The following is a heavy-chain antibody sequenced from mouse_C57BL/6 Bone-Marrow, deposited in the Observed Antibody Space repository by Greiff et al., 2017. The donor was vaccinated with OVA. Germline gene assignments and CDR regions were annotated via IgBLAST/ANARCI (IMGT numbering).Heavy chain of an antibody. V-gene: IGHV1-52*01. CDR1: GYTFTSYW. D-gene: IGHD2-1*01. J-gene: IGHJ2*01. Sequence: QVQLKEPGAELVRPGSSVKLSCKASGYTFTSYWMHWVKQRPIQGLEWIGNIDPSDSETHYNQKFKDKATLTVDKSSSTAYMQLSSLTSEDSAVYYCARSYYGNLYYFDYWGQGTTLTVSS. CDR3: ARSYYGNLYYFDY. CDR2: IDPSDSET.